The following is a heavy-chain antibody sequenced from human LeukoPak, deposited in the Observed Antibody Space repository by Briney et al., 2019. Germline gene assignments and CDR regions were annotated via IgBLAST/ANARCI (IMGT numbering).Heavy chain of an antibody. D-gene: IGHD1-26*01. V-gene: IGHV1-18*01. CDR3: ARLGIVGALDYYGMDV. J-gene: IGHJ6*02. CDR2: ISAYNGNT. Sequence: GASVKVSCKASGYTFTSYGISWVRQAPGQGLEWMGWISAYNGNTNYAQELQGRVTMTTDTSTSTAYMELRSLRSDDTAVYYCARLGIVGALDYYGMDVWGQGTTVTVSS. CDR1: GYTFTSYG.